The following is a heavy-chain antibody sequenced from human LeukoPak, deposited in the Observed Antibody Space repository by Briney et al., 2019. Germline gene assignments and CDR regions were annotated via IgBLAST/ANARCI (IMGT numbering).Heavy chain of an antibody. V-gene: IGHV4-59*11. CDR2: IYSGGST. D-gene: IGHD4-17*01. Sequence: SETLSLICTVSGASISDHYWSWIRQPPRKGLEWIGFIYSGGSTKYDPSLESRVTMSLDTSKNQVSLNLRSMTAADTATYFCARGHYDLAPWGQGILVTVSS. CDR1: GASISDHY. J-gene: IGHJ5*02. CDR3: ARGHYDLAP.